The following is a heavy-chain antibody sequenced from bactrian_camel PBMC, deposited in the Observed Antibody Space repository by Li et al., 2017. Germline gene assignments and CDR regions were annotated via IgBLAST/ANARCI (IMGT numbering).Heavy chain of an antibody. Sequence: HVQLVESGGGSVQAGGSLRLSCTVSGFTFEHYYMSWVRQAPGKGLEWVSSIYSDGTNTVYAGSMKGRCTISRDNAKNTLYLQMNSLKPEDTAVYYCAAPIREDCGASSCGYNYWGQGTQVTVS. D-gene: IGHD2*01. CDR2: IYSDGTNT. V-gene: IGHV3-2*01. CDR1: GFTFEHYY. CDR3: AAPIREDCGASSCGYNY. J-gene: IGHJ4*01.